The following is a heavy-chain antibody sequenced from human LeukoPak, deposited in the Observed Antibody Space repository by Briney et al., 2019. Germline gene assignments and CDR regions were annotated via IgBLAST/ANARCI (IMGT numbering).Heavy chain of an antibody. CDR1: GFSFSNYA. CDR2: ISDSGAAT. J-gene: IGHJ4*02. CDR3: AKIAPWGAVTTTDGFDY. Sequence: WGSLRLCCAASGFSFSNYAMSWIRQAPGKGLEWVSPISDSGAATYYADSVKGRFTISRDNSKNTLYLQLSSLGAEDTAVYYCAKIAPWGAVTTTDGFDYWGQGTLVTVSS. V-gene: IGHV3-23*01. D-gene: IGHD4-17*01.